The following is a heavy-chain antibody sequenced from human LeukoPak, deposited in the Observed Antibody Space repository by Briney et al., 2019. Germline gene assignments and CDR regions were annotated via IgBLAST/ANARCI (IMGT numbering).Heavy chain of an antibody. Sequence: GGSLRLSCAASGFTLSSYEMNWFRQAPGKGLEWVSYISSSSSTIYYADSVKGRFTISRDNAKNSLYLQMNSLRAEDTAVYYCARVRPGPPYYYYMDVWGKGTTVTVSS. CDR1: GFTLSSYE. J-gene: IGHJ6*03. D-gene: IGHD3-10*01. CDR2: ISSSSSTI. CDR3: ARVRPGPPYYYYMDV. V-gene: IGHV3-48*01.